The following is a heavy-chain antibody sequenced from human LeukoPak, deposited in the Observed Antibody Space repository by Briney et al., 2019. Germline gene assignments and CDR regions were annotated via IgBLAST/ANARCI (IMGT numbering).Heavy chain of an antibody. V-gene: IGHV4-38-2*01. CDR2: VDKSGST. D-gene: IGHD2-2*01. CDR3: ARGGSSCYGCHNWFDP. Sequence: SETLSLTCAVSGYSISSGYYWGWIRQPPGKGLEWIGYVDKSGSTNYNPSFKSRVIVSSDTSRNEFSLNLNSVTAADTAIYYCARGGSSCYGCHNWFDPWGQGTRVTVSS. CDR1: GYSISSGYY. J-gene: IGHJ5*02.